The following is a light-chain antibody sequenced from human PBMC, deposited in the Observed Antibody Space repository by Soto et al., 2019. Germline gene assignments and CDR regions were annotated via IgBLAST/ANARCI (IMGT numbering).Light chain of an antibody. Sequence: QSALTQPASVSGSPGQSITISCTGTSSDVGIYNFVSWYQQHPGKAPKLMIFEGSKRPSGVSNRFSGSKSGNTASLTISGLRAVDEDEYYYCSYAGTTSFTVLFGGGTKLTVL. CDR1: SSDVGIYNF. CDR3: CSYAGTTSFTVL. J-gene: IGLJ2*01. CDR2: EGS. V-gene: IGLV2-23*03.